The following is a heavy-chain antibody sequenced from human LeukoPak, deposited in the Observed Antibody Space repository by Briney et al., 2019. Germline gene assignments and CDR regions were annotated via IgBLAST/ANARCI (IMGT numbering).Heavy chain of an antibody. Sequence: GGSLRLSCAASGFTFSSYAMSWVRQAPGKGLEWVSAISGSGGSTYYADSVKGRFTISRDNSKNTLYLRMNSLRAEDTAVYYCAKGSYYPFDAFDIWGQGTMVTVSS. V-gene: IGHV3-23*01. D-gene: IGHD1-26*01. J-gene: IGHJ3*02. CDR2: ISGSGGST. CDR3: AKGSYYPFDAFDI. CDR1: GFTFSSYA.